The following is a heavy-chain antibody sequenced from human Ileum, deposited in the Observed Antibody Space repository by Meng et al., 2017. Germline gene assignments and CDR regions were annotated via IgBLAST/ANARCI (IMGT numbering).Heavy chain of an antibody. V-gene: IGHV4-4*02. CDR1: GTW. CDR3: ATSNDRDVYYLGY. CDR2: IFQSGRT. Sequence: QVQLQEADPRLGKPSGTLSLTCAVSGTWWSWVRQPPGKGLEWIGEIFQSGRTNYNPSLKSRVTISIDKSKSQISLQLSAVTAADTAVYSCATSNDRDVYYLGYWGQGTLVTVSS. J-gene: IGHJ4*02. D-gene: IGHD3-22*01.